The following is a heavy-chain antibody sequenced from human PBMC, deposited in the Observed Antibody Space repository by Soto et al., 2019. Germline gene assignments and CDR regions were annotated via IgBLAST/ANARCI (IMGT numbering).Heavy chain of an antibody. V-gene: IGHV1-3*01. CDR2: INAGNGNT. Sequence: GASVKVSCKASGYTFTSYAMHWVRQAPGQRLEWMGWINAGNGNTKYSQKFQGRVTITRDTSASTAYMELSSLRSEDTAVYYCARDKGYCSGGSCYLDEDWFDPWGQGTLVTVS. CDR1: GYTFTSYA. CDR3: ARDKGYCSGGSCYLDEDWFDP. D-gene: IGHD2-15*01. J-gene: IGHJ5*02.